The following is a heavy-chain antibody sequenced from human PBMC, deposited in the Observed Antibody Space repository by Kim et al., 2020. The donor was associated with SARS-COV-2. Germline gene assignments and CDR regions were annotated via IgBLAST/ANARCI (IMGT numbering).Heavy chain of an antibody. D-gene: IGHD6-25*01. CDR1: GFTFSGFTFSSYA. CDR3: AKGLSHAAFDS. J-gene: IGHJ4*01. V-gene: IGHV3-23*01. Sequence: GGSLRLSCVAYGFTFSGFTFSSYAMSWVRQAPGKGLEWVSAISGNGGSTYYSESVKGRFSISRDNSENTLYLHMDSLRAEDTAIYYCAKGLSHAAFDSWG. CDR2: ISGNGGST.